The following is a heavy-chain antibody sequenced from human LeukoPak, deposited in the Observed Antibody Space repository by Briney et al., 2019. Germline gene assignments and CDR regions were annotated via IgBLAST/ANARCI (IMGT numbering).Heavy chain of an antibody. D-gene: IGHD6-13*01. J-gene: IGHJ4*02. V-gene: IGHV1-2*04. CDR1: GYTFTGYY. CDR3: ARGGAAAPRV. Sequence: EASVKVSCTASGYTFTGYYMHWVRQAPGQGLEWMGWINPNSGGTNYAQTFQGWVTMTRDTSISTAYMELSRLRSDDTAVYYGARGGAAAPRVWGQRTLVTVSS. CDR2: INPNSGGT.